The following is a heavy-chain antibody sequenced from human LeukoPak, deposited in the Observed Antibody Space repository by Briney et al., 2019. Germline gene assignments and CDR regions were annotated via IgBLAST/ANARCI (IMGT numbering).Heavy chain of an antibody. Sequence: SETLSLTCTVSGGSISSGDYYWSWIRQPPGKGLEWIGYIYYSGSTYYNPSLKSRVTISVDTSKNQFSLKLSSVTAADTAVYYCARGLSVRGVILVYWGQGTLVTVSS. D-gene: IGHD3-10*01. CDR2: IYYSGST. CDR3: ARGLSVRGVILVY. V-gene: IGHV4-61*08. J-gene: IGHJ4*02. CDR1: GGSISSGDYY.